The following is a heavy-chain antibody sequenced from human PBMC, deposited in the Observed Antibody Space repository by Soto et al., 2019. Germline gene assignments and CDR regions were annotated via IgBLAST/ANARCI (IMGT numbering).Heavy chain of an antibody. V-gene: IGHV3-30*03. D-gene: IGHD2-21*01. CDR3: ASLLWWWRGGHGDAFDF. Sequence: QVQLVESGGGVVQPGRSLRLSCAASGFTFSSYGMHWVRQAPGKGLEWVAVISYDGSNKYYADSVKGRFTISRDNSKNTLYLQMNSVRAEDTAVYYCASLLWWWRGGHGDAFDFWGQGTMVTVSS. CDR1: GFTFSSYG. J-gene: IGHJ3*01. CDR2: ISYDGSNK.